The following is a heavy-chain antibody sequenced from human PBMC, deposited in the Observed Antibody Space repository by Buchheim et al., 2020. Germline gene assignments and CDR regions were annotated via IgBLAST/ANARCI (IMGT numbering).Heavy chain of an antibody. J-gene: IGHJ6*02. CDR1: GFTFSNYA. CDR3: ARPASATEPERMGYYYGMDV. Sequence: EVQLVESGGGLVQPGGSLKLSCAASGFTFSNYAIHWVRQAPGKGLEYVSTISGDGGSAHYADSVKGRFTISRDNSKNTLYLQMGGLRVEDMAMYYCARPASATEPERMGYYYGMDVWGQGTT. V-gene: IGHV3-64*07. CDR2: ISGDGGSA. D-gene: IGHD1-14*01.